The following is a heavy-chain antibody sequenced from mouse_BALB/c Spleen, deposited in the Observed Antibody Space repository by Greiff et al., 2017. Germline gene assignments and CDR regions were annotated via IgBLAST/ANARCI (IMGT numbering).Heavy chain of an antibody. CDR1: GYTFTSYV. CDR2: INPYNDGT. V-gene: IGHV1-14*01. CDR3: ARSLITTVHDY. J-gene: IGHJ2*01. D-gene: IGHD1-2*01. Sequence: EVQLQQSGPELVKPGASVKMSCKASGYTFTSYVMHWVKQKPGQGLEWIGYINPYNDGTKYNEKFKGKATLTSDKSSSTAYMELSSLTSEDSAVYYCARSLITTVHDYWGQGTTLTVSS.